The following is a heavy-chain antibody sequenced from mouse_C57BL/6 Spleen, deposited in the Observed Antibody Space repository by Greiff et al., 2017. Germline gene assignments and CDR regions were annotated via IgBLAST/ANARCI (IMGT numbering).Heavy chain of an antibody. CDR1: GFSLTSYG. CDR2: IWSGGST. D-gene: IGHD3-3*01. Sequence: QVQLKQSGPGLVQPSQSLSITCTVSGFSLTSYGVHWVRQSPGKGLEWLGVIWSGGSTDYNAAFISRLSISKDNSKSQVFFKMNSLQADDTAIYYCARKGDVHFDYGGQGTTLTVSS. J-gene: IGHJ2*01. V-gene: IGHV2-2*01. CDR3: ARKGDVHFDY.